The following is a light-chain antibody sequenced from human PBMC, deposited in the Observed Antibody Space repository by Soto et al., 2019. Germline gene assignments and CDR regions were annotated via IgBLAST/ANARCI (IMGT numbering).Light chain of an antibody. CDR3: QQRSKMPLT. Sequence: DIVLTQSPGNLSLSPGERATLSCRASQSVGSVYLAWYQQKPGQAPRLLIHDASNRATGIPARFSGTGSETDFTLTISSLEPEDFAIYYCQQRSKMPLTFGHGTKVDIK. V-gene: IGKV3-11*01. CDR1: QSVGSVY. J-gene: IGKJ1*01. CDR2: DAS.